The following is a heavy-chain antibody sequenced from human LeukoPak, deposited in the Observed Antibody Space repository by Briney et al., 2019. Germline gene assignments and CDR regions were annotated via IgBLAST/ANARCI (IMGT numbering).Heavy chain of an antibody. J-gene: IGHJ4*02. CDR2: ISGSGGST. CDR1: GFTFGSYG. CDR3: AKPGGSGYSEYYFDY. D-gene: IGHD3-22*01. Sequence: PGGSLRLSCAASGFTFGSYGMSWVRQAPGKGLEWVSAISGSGGSTYYADSVKGRFTISRDNSKNTLYLQMNSPRAEDTAVYYCAKPGGSGYSEYYFDYWGQGTLVTVSS. V-gene: IGHV3-23*01.